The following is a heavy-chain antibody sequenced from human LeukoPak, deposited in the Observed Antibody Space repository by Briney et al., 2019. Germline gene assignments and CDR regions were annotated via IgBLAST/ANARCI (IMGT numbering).Heavy chain of an antibody. Sequence: PGRSLRLSCAASGFTFDDYAMHWVRQAPGKGLEWVSGISWNSGSIGYADSVKGRFTISRDNAKNSLYLQMNSLRAEDTALYYCAKAPSSRYSSGNIDYWGQGTLVTVSS. J-gene: IGHJ4*02. D-gene: IGHD6-25*01. CDR1: GFTFDDYA. CDR3: AKAPSSRYSSGNIDY. CDR2: ISWNSGSI. V-gene: IGHV3-9*01.